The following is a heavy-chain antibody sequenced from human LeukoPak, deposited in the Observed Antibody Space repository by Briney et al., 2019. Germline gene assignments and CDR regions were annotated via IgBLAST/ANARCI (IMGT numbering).Heavy chain of an antibody. CDR2: MHPNSGST. D-gene: IGHD1-26*01. J-gene: IGHJ4*02. CDR1: RHPFTSYD. Sequence: ASVKLSCNASRHPFTSYDITSVRQATGQGLKWKGWMHPNSGSTGYAQKFQGRVTITRNTSISTAYMELSSLRSEDTAVYYCARGNLYSGSYETLDYWGQGTLVTVSS. V-gene: IGHV1-8*03. CDR3: ARGNLYSGSYETLDY.